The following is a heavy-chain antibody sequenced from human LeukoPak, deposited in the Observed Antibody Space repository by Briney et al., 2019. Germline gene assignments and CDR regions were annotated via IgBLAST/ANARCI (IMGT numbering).Heavy chain of an antibody. CDR2: IKHSGST. D-gene: IGHD3-22*01. CDR1: GGSFSGYY. Sequence: SETLSLTCAVYGGSFSGYYWSWIRQPPGKGLEWIGEIKHSGSTNYNPSLKSRVTISVDTSKNQFSLKLSSVTAADTAVYYCARGYYDSSGYRLAEYFQHWGQGTLVTVSS. J-gene: IGHJ1*01. V-gene: IGHV4-34*01. CDR3: ARGYYDSSGYRLAEYFQH.